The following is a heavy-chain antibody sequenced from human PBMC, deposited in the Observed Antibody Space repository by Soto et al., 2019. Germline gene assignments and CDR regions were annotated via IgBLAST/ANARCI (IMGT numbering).Heavy chain of an antibody. Sequence: QVQLVESGGGVVQPGRSLRLSCAASGFIFSNFGMHWVRQAPGKGLEWVAVIWYDGSKEYYADSVKGRFTISKDNSKSTLYLQMNSLRAEDTAVYYCARDDIPGIAVSTYGMDVWGQGTTVTVSS. CDR1: GFIFSNFG. J-gene: IGHJ6*02. CDR3: ARDDIPGIAVSTYGMDV. CDR2: IWYDGSKE. D-gene: IGHD6-19*01. V-gene: IGHV3-33*01.